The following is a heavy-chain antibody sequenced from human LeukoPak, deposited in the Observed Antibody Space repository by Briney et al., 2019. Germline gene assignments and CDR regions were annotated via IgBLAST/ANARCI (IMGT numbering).Heavy chain of an antibody. CDR3: ARSLGYCSSTSCYAEWFDP. Sequence: PSETLCLTCAVYGGSFSGYYWSWIRQPPGKGLEWIGEINHSGSTNYNPTLKSRVTISVDTSKNQFSLKLSSVTAADTAVYYCARSLGYCSSTSCYAEWFDPWGQGTLVTVSS. CDR1: GGSFSGYY. CDR2: INHSGST. V-gene: IGHV4-34*01. J-gene: IGHJ5*02. D-gene: IGHD2-2*01.